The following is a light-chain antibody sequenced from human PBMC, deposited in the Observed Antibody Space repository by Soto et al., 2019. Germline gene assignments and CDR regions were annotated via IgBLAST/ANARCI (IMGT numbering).Light chain of an antibody. CDR2: SAS. V-gene: IGKV3-15*01. J-gene: IGKJ2*01. CDR3: QQGHNWPLT. Sequence: EIVMTQSPATLYVSPGERATLSCRASQSISTELAWYQQKPCQPPRLLIYSASTRATGVPARFTGSGSGSEFTLTFRGLQSEDFGVYYCQQGHNWPLTFGQGTRLEI. CDR1: QSISTE.